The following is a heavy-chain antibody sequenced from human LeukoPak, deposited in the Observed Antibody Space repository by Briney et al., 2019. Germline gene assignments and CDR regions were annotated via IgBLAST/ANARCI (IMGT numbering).Heavy chain of an antibody. J-gene: IGHJ4*02. V-gene: IGHV4-59*01. CDR2: VYSSGTT. CDR1: GGSISGYY. CDR3: ARYFSSGLDS. D-gene: IGHD6-19*01. Sequence: SETLSLTCTVSGGSISGYYWSWLRQSPGQGLEWIGYVYSSGTTKYNPSLQSRVTISVDTSRNQLSLRLSSVTAADRAMYYCARYFSSGLDSWGQGTLVTVSS.